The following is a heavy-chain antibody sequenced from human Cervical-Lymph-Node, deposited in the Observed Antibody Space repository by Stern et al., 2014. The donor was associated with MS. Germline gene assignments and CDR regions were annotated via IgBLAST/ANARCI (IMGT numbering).Heavy chain of an antibody. Sequence: QVQLVESGGGVVQPGTSLKLSCVASGYTFSTSAIHWVRQAPGKGLEWVAVVWNDGSKEHFTESVKGRYSTSRDTAKNTLHLQMNSLRAEDTAVYFCATSTASDAFDIWGQGTLVTVSS. CDR2: VWNDGSKE. CDR1: GYTFSTSA. V-gene: IGHV3-33*01. J-gene: IGHJ3*02. D-gene: IGHD2/OR15-2a*01. CDR3: ATSTASDAFDI.